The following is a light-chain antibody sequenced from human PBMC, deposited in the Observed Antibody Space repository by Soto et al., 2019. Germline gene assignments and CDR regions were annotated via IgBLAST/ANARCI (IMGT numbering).Light chain of an antibody. V-gene: IGKV1-5*01. CDR3: QQFKSYPIT. CDR1: QSISSW. Sequence: DIQMTQSPSTLSASVGDRVTITFRSSQSISSWLAWYQQKPGKAPKLLIYDASSLENGVPSTFSGSGSGTEFTLTISSLQPEDFGTYYCQQFKSYPITFGQGTRLEIK. J-gene: IGKJ5*01. CDR2: DAS.